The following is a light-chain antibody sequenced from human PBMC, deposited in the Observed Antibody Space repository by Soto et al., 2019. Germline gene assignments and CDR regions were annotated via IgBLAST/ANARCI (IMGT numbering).Light chain of an antibody. Sequence: QSVLTQPASVSGCPGQSITICCTGTSSDVGSYNLVSWYQQHPGKAPKLMIYESSKRPSGVSNRFSGSKSGNTASLTISGLQAEDEADYYCCSYAGSSTFVFGTGTKVTVL. V-gene: IGLV2-23*03. CDR2: ESS. CDR1: SSDVGSYNL. J-gene: IGLJ1*01. CDR3: CSYAGSSTFV.